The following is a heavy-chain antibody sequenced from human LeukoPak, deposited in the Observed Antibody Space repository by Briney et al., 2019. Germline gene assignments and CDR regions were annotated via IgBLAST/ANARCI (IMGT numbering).Heavy chain of an antibody. J-gene: IGHJ6*03. V-gene: IGHV1-2*02. CDR3: ARVEYYYDSSGYPHYYYYMDV. CDR1: GYTFTGYY. D-gene: IGHD3-22*01. Sequence: ASVKVSCKASGYTFTGYYMHWVRQAPGQGLEWMGWINPNSGGTNYAQKFQGRVTMTRDTSISTAHMELSRLRSDDTAVYYCARVEYYYDSSGYPHYYYYMDVWGKGTTVTVSS. CDR2: INPNSGGT.